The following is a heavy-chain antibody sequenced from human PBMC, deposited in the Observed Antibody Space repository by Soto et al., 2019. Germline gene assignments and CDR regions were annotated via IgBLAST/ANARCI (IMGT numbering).Heavy chain of an antibody. CDR1: GFSLSTSGVG. Sequence: QITLKESGPTLVNPTQTLTLTCTFSGFSLSTSGVGVGWIRQPPGKALEWLALIYWDDDKRYSPSLKSRLTITKDTSKNQVVLTMTNMDPVDTATYYCAHRQDVNCSSTSCYTFDYWGQGTLVTVSS. D-gene: IGHD2-2*02. CDR3: AHRQDVNCSSTSCYTFDY. CDR2: IYWDDDK. V-gene: IGHV2-5*02. J-gene: IGHJ4*02.